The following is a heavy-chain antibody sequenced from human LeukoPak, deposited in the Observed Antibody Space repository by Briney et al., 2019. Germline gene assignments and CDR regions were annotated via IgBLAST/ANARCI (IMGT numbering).Heavy chain of an antibody. CDR1: GFNFSSYN. CDR2: ISGDGGST. CDR3: AKDINYYDSSGPTL. Sequence: GGSLRLSCEVSGFNFSSYNMNWVRQAPGKGLEWVSLISGDGGSTYYADSVKGRFTISRDNSKNSLYLQMNSLRTEDTALYYCAKDINYYDSSGPTLWGQGTLVTVSS. D-gene: IGHD3-22*01. V-gene: IGHV3-43*02. J-gene: IGHJ4*02.